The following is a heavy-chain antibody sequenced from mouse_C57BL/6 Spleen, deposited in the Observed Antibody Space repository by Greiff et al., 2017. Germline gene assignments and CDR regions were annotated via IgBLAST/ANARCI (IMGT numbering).Heavy chain of an antibody. D-gene: IGHD2-4*01. CDR2: IYPGSGST. CDR3: ARRWIYYDYGEGPYYAMDY. V-gene: IGHV1-55*01. Sequence: VQLQQPGAELVKPGASVKMSCKASGYTFTSYWITWVKQRPGQGLEWIGDIYPGSGSTNYNEKFKSKATLTVDTSSSTAYMQLSSLTSEDSAVYYCARRWIYYDYGEGPYYAMDYWGQGTSVTVSS. CDR1: GYTFTSYW. J-gene: IGHJ4*01.